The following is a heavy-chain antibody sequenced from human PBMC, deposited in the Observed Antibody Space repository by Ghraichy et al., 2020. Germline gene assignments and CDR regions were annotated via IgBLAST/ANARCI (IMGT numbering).Heavy chain of an antibody. J-gene: IGHJ4*02. CDR2: IYSGGST. D-gene: IGHD1-26*01. CDR1: GFTVSSNY. V-gene: IGHV3-53*01. Sequence: GGSLRLSCAASGFTVSSNYMSWVRQAPGKGLEWVSVIYSGGSTYYADSVKGRFTISRDNSKNTLYLQMNSLRAEDTAVYYCARTSGSYYGPYFDYWGQGTLVTVSS. CDR3: ARTSGSYYGPYFDY.